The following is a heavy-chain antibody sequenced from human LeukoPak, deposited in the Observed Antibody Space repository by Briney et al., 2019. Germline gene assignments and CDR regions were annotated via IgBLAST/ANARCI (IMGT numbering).Heavy chain of an antibody. J-gene: IGHJ6*03. CDR3: ARVATHYYHYMDV. D-gene: IGHD2-21*02. Sequence: SETLSLTCTVSAGSISSYYWSWIRQPPGKGLEWIGCIYYRGSTNYNPSLKSRVTMSVDTSKNHFSLNLSSVTAADTAVYYCARVATHYYHYMDVWGKGTTVTVSS. CDR1: AGSISSYY. CDR2: IYYRGST. V-gene: IGHV4-59*01.